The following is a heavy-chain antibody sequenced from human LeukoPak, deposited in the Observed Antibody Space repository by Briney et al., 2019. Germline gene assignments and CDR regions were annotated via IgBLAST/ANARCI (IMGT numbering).Heavy chain of an antibody. CDR1: GGSISSSSYY. CDR2: IYYSGST. J-gene: IGHJ4*02. Sequence: SETLSLTCTVSGGSISSSSYYWGWIRQPPGKGLEWIGSIYYSGSTYYNPSLKSRVTISVDTSKNQFSLKLSSVTAADTAVYYCARVSRDGYNIDYWGQGTLVTVSS. CDR3: ARVSRDGYNIDY. D-gene: IGHD5-24*01. V-gene: IGHV4-39*07.